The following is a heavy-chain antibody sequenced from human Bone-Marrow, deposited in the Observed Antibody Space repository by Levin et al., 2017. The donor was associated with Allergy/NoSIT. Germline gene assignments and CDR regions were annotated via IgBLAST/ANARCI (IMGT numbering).Heavy chain of an antibody. J-gene: IGHJ4*02. CDR3: ARHPRGAIDN. CDR1: GASITNTPYY. Sequence: SQTLSLTCSVSGASITNTPYYWGLIRQPPGKGLEWIGSLYWSGATYYNPSLKSRLPMSVDPSTNQFSLRLSSVTAADTAVYYCARHPRGAIDNWGQGTLVTVSS. V-gene: IGHV4-39*01. CDR2: LYWSGAT. D-gene: IGHD3-10*01.